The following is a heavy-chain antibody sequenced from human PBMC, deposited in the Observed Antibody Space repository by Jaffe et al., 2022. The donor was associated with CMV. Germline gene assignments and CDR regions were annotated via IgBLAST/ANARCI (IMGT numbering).Heavy chain of an antibody. V-gene: IGHV3-48*03. Sequence: EVQLVESGGGLVQPGGSLRLSCAASGFTFSSYEMNWVRQAPGKGLEWVSYISSSGSTIYYADSVKGRFTISRDNAKNSLYLQMNSLRAEDTAVYYCARDYEAVALDWGQGTLVTVSS. J-gene: IGHJ4*02. CDR3: ARDYEAVALD. CDR1: GFTFSSYE. CDR2: ISSSGSTI. D-gene: IGHD6-19*01.